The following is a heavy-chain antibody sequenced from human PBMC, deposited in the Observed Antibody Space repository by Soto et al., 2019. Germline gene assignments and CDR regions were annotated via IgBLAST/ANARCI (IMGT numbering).Heavy chain of an antibody. CDR3: SRGIWGGVPAASLDY. D-gene: IGHD2-2*01. J-gene: IGHJ4*02. V-gene: IGHV1-46*03. CDR2: INPSGGST. Sequence: ASVKVSCKASGYTFTSYYMHWVRQSPGQGLEWMGIINPSGGSTSYAQKFQGRVTMTRDTSTSTVYMELSSLRSEDTAVYYCSRGIWGGVPAASLDYWGRGALVTVSS. CDR1: GYTFTSYY.